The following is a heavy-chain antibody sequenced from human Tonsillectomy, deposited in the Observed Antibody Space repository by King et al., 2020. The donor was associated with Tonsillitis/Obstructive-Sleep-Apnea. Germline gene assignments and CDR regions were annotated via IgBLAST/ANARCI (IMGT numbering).Heavy chain of an antibody. CDR1: GFTFDDYA. CDR3: VKXLIIAXSXTPGDAFDX. V-gene: IGHV3-9*01. D-gene: IGHD6-13*01. CDR2: IXWNSDSK. Sequence: QLVESGGGLVQPGRSLRLSCAASGFTFDDYAMYWVRQAPGKXLEWXSGIXWNSDSKCYADSVXGRFTIXRDKAKXSLYLQMNSLRTEDTALYHCVKXLIIAXSXTPGDAFDXWGXXXXVTXSS. J-gene: IGHJ3*02.